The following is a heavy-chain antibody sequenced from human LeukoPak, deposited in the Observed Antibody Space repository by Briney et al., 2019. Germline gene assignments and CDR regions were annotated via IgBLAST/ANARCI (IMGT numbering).Heavy chain of an antibody. CDR2: IYYSGST. CDR3: ARDFTTTADAFDI. Sequence: SETLSLTCTVSGGSISSSSYYWGWIRQPPGKGLEWIGSIYYSGSTYYNPSLKSRVTISVDTSKNQFSLKLSSVTAADTAVYYCARDFTTTADAFDIWGQGTMVTVSS. J-gene: IGHJ3*02. V-gene: IGHV4-39*07. D-gene: IGHD4-17*01. CDR1: GGSISSSSYY.